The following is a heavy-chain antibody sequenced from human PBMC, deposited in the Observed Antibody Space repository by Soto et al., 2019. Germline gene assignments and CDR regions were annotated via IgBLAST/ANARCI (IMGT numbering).Heavy chain of an antibody. D-gene: IGHD4-4*01. V-gene: IGHV3-30*18. CDR1: GFTFSSYG. J-gene: IGHJ4*02. CDR2: ISYDGSNK. CDR3: AKDHYSNYDDFDY. Sequence: GGSLRLSCAASGFTFSSYGMHWVRQAPGKGLEWVAVISYDGSNKYYADSVKGRFTISRDNSKNTLYLQMNSLRAEDTAVYYCAKDHYSNYDDFDYGGQGTLVTVSS.